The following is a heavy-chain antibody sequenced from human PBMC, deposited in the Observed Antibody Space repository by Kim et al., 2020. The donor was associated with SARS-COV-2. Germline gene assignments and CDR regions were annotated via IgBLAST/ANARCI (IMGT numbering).Heavy chain of an antibody. CDR3: AKGLAVSSGWYYFDY. J-gene: IGHJ4*02. CDR2: ISWDGGST. CDR1: GFTFDDYT. Sequence: GGSLRLSCAASGFTFDDYTMHWVRQAPGKGLEWVSLISWDGGSTYYADSVKGRFTISRDNSKNSLYLQMNSLRTEDTALYYCAKGLAVSSGWYYFDYWGQGTLVTVSS. V-gene: IGHV3-43*01. D-gene: IGHD6-19*01.